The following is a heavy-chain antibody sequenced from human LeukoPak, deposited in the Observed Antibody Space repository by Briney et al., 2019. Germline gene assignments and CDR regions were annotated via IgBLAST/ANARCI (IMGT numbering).Heavy chain of an antibody. V-gene: IGHV4-38-2*02. D-gene: IGHD6-19*01. Sequence: SETLSLTCTVSGYSISSGYYWGWIRQPPGKGLEWIGRIYTSGSTNYNPSLRSRVTVSIDTSKNQFSLKLSSVTAADTAVYYCARENSSGWVIYWGQGTLVTVSS. J-gene: IGHJ4*02. CDR2: IYTSGST. CDR1: GYSISSGYY. CDR3: ARENSSGWVIY.